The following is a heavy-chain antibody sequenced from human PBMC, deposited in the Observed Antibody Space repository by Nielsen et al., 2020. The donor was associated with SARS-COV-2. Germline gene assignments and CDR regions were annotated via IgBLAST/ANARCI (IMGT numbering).Heavy chain of an antibody. V-gene: IGHV4-30-4*01. Sequence: SLRLSCTVSGGSINSGDYYWNWVRQPPGKGLEWIGYIYYSGTTYYNPSHESRATISVATSKSQFSLKLRSVTAADTAVYYCARATMTDADAFDIWGQGAMVSVSS. CDR1: GGSINSGDYY. J-gene: IGHJ3*02. D-gene: IGHD4-17*01. CDR3: ARATMTDADAFDI. CDR2: IYYSGTT.